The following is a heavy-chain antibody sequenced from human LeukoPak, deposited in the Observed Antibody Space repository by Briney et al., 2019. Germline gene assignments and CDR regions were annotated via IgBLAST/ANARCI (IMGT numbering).Heavy chain of an antibody. V-gene: IGHV4-34*01. J-gene: IGHJ6*03. Sequence: SETLSLTCAVYGGSFSGYYWSWIRQPPGKGLEWIGEINHSGSTNYNPSLKSRVTISVDTSKNQFSLKLSSVTAADTAVYYCARVYYDFWSGYLSRYYYYYYMDVWGKGTTVTVSS. CDR1: GGSFSGYY. CDR3: ARVYYDFWSGYLSRYYYYYYMDV. D-gene: IGHD3-3*01. CDR2: INHSGST.